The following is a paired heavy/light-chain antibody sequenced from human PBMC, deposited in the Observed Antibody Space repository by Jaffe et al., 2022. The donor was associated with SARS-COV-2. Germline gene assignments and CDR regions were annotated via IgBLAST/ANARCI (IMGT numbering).Light chain of an antibody. CDR3: QVWDSTNDHVI. V-gene: IGLV3-21*04. J-gene: IGLJ2*01. Sequence: SYVLSQPPSVSVAPGQTAKITCGGTNIGRKSVHWYEQKPGQAPVLVISYDTDRPSGIPERFSGSNSGNTATLTISRVEAGDEADYYCQVWDSTNDHVIFGGGTKLTVL. CDR1: NIGRKS. CDR2: YDT.
Heavy chain of an antibody. CDR3: ARYPVTPGGMDV. D-gene: IGHD2-21*02. V-gene: IGHV4-59*01. Sequence: QVQLQESGPGLVKPSETLSLTCTVSGGSIGSYYWSWIRQPPGRGLECIGYIYYTGSTNYNPSLKSRVTISVDRSKNQFSLKLSSVTAADTAVYYCARYPVTPGGMDVWGQGTTVIVSS. J-gene: IGHJ6*02. CDR2: IYYTGST. CDR1: GGSIGSYY.